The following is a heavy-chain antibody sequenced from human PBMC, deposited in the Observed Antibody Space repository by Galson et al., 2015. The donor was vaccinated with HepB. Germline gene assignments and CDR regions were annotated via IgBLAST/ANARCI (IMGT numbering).Heavy chain of an antibody. V-gene: IGHV3-30-3*01. CDR3: ARDERPAAIKYYRYFDL. D-gene: IGHD2-2*02. CDR2: ISYDGSNK. CDR1: GFTFSSYV. Sequence: SLRLSCAASGFTFSSYVMHWVRQAPGKGLEWVAVISYDGSNKYYADSVKGRFTISRDNSKNTLYLQMNSLRAEDTAVYYCARDERPAAIKYYRYFDLWGRGTLVTVSS. J-gene: IGHJ2*01.